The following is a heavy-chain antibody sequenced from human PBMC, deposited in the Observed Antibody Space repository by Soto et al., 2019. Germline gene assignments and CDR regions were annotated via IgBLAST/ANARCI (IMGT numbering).Heavy chain of an antibody. CDR3: ARGRPTRYCSGGSCYGQNYYYYYMDV. V-gene: IGHV4-34*01. CDR2: INHSGST. J-gene: IGHJ6*03. CDR1: GGSFSGYY. Sequence: PSETLSLTCAVYGGSFSGYYWSWIRQPPGKGLEWIGEINHSGSTNYNPSLKSRVTISVDTSKNQFSLKLSSVTAADTAVYYCARGRPTRYCSGGSCYGQNYYYYYMDVWGKGTTVTVSS. D-gene: IGHD2-15*01.